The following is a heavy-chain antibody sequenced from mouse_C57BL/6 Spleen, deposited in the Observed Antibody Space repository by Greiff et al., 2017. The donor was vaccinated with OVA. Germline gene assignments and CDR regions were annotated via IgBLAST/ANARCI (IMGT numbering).Heavy chain of an antibody. CDR1: GYTFTSYW. Sequence: VQLQQPGAELVKPGASVKMSCKASGYTFTSYWITWVKQRPGQGLEWIGDIYPGSGSTNYNEKFKSKATLTVDTSSSTAYMQLSSLTSEDSAVDYCAREDYGSSPFGYWGQGTTLTVSS. J-gene: IGHJ2*01. V-gene: IGHV1-55*01. CDR3: AREDYGSSPFGY. CDR2: IYPGSGST. D-gene: IGHD1-1*01.